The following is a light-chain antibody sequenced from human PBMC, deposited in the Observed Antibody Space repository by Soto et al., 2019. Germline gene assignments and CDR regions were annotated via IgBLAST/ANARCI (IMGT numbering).Light chain of an antibody. CDR3: CSYTSSSIRV. J-gene: IGLJ3*02. V-gene: IGLV2-14*01. CDR1: SSDVGGYNH. CDR2: EVR. Sequence: QSVLTQPASVSGSPGQSITISCTGTSSDVGGYNHVSWYQQHPGKAPKLIIYEVRNRPSGVSNRLSGSKSGNTASLTISGLLADDEADYYCCSYTSSSIRVFGGGTKLTVL.